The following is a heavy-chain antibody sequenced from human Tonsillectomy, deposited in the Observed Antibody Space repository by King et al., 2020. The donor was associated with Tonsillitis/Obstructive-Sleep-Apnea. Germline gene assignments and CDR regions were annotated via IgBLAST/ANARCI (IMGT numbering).Heavy chain of an antibody. CDR2: IDTIFRTT. CDR3: AICGLEMATITTYPYYMDV. J-gene: IGHJ6*03. Sequence: VQLVESGVEVKKPGSSVKVSCEAYGGTLRGHALSWVRQAPGQGLEWIGGIDTIFRTTKYAPKFQGRLTITADGSATTAYMELSSLPSEDTAIYYCAICGLEMATITTYPYYMDVWGEGTTVTVSS. CDR1: GGTLRGHA. D-gene: IGHD5-24*01. V-gene: IGHV1-69*01.